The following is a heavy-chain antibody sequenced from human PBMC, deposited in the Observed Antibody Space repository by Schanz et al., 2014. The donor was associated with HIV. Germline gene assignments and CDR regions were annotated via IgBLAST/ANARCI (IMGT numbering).Heavy chain of an antibody. CDR1: GYTFSDYD. CDR3: SRRRSEIVPAAIVLHYYYGFDV. CDR2: INPNSGST. V-gene: IGHV1-2*02. D-gene: IGHD2-2*02. J-gene: IGHJ6*02. Sequence: QVQLVQSGPEVKKPGASVRVSCETSGYTFSDYDINWVRQAPGQGLEWMGWINPNSGSTNYARKFQGRVTFSRDTFTGTAYMEVTQLPYDDTAVYYCSRRRSEIVPAAIVLHYYYGFDVWGQGTTVTVSS.